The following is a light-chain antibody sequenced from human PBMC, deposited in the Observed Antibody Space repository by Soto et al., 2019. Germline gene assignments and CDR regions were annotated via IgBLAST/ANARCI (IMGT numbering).Light chain of an antibody. CDR2: EVT. CDR3: SSYTSSRAYV. V-gene: IGLV2-14*01. CDR1: SSDVGGYDY. J-gene: IGLJ1*01. Sequence: QSALTQPASVSGSPGQSITISCTGTSSDVGGYDYVSWYQQYPGKAPKFMIYEVTNRPSGVSHRFSGSKSGNTASLTISGLQAEDEADYYCSSYTSSRAYVFGIGTKVTVL.